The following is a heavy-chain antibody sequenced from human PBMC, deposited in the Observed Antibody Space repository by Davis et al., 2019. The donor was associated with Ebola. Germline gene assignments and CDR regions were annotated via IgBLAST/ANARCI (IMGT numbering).Heavy chain of an antibody. CDR3: TRGAAATLNDGMDV. J-gene: IGHJ6*04. CDR1: GYTFTTYD. CDR2: MNPNSGNT. V-gene: IGHV1-8*01. Sequence: ASVKVSCKASGYTFTTYDINWVRQATGQGLEWMGWMNPNSGNTGYAQKFQGRVSMTRTTSISTAFMELNSPRSEDTAVYYCTRGAAATLNDGMDVWGEGTTVTVSS. D-gene: IGHD6-25*01.